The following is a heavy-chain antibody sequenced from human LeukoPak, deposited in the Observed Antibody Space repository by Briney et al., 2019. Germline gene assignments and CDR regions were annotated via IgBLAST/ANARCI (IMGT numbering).Heavy chain of an antibody. CDR1: GGSISSSSYY. CDR2: IHYSGST. D-gene: IGHD1-26*01. CDR3: ARHRRGSYYCFDY. Sequence: SETLSLTCTVSGGSISSSSYYWGWIRQPPGKGLEWIGSIHYSGSTYYNPSLKSRVTISVDTSKNQFSLKLSSVTAADTAVYYCARHRRGSYYCFDYWGQGTLVTVSS. J-gene: IGHJ4*02. V-gene: IGHV4-39*01.